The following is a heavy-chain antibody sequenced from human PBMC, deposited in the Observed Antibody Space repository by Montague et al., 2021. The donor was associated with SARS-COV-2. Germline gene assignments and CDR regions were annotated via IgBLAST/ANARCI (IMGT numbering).Heavy chain of an antibody. CDR1: GDSINTYY. CDR3: ARVGNYLGFY. J-gene: IGHJ4*02. Sequence: SETLSLTCTVSGDSINTYYWNWIRQPPGKGLERLGSIFYTGSTNYNPSLKSRVTISLDTSKNQFFLKVTSVTAADMAKYYCARVGNYLGFYWSQGTLVTVSS. D-gene: IGHD3-10*01. CDR2: IFYTGST. V-gene: IGHV4-59*12.